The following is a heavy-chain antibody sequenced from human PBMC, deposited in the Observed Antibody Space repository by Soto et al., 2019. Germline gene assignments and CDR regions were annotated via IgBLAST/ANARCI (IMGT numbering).Heavy chain of an antibody. V-gene: IGHV4-30-4*01. D-gene: IGHD5-18*01. J-gene: IGHJ6*02. Sequence: PSETLSLTCTVSGGSISSGDYYWSWIRQPPGKGLEWIGYIYYSGTTYYNPPLKSRVTISVDTSKNQFSLKVSSVTAADTAVYYCARALIQLWPHYYYGMDVWGQGTTVPVSS. CDR3: ARALIQLWPHYYYGMDV. CDR1: GGSISSGDYY. CDR2: IYYSGTT.